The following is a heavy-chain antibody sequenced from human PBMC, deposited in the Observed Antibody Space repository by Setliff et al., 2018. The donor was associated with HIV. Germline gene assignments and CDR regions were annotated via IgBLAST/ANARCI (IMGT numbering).Heavy chain of an antibody. CDR2: MNPKSGNT. CDR1: GYTFTNSD. D-gene: IGHD2-2*01. V-gene: IGHV1-8*03. Sequence: RASVKVSCKASGYTFTNSDINWVRQAPGQGLEWMGWMNPKSGNTGYAQKFQGRVTITTDESMTTVYMELSSLRSEETAVYYCARVRRGCSSHSCPLENWGQGTLVTVSS. CDR3: ARVRRGCSSHSCPLEN. J-gene: IGHJ4*02.